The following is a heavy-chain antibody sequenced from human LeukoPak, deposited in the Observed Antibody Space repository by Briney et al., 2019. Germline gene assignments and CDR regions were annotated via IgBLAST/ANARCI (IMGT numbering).Heavy chain of an antibody. D-gene: IGHD6-19*01. CDR3: VRGSGWYLY. CDR1: GGSISTYY. J-gene: IGHJ4*02. V-gene: IGHV4-59*01. Sequence: PSETLSLTCTVSGGSISTYYWSWIRQPPGKGLEWIGYIYYSGSTNYNPSLKSRVTISVDTSRNQHSLKLNSLSAADTAVYYRVRGSGWYLYWGQGTLVTVSS. CDR2: IYYSGST.